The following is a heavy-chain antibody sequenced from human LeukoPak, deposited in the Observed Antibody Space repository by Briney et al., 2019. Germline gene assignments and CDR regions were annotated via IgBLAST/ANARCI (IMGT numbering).Heavy chain of an antibody. V-gene: IGHV3-30*02. CDR3: ATDFNWAWNY. CDR2: IRNVGNDK. Sequence: GGSLRLSCVVSGFRLRSYGMHWVRQAPGKGLEWVSFIRNVGNDKYYAQSVKGRFTISRDDSKNTQYLQMNSLRGEDTAVYYCATDFNWAWNYWGQGTLVTVSS. D-gene: IGHD7-27*01. J-gene: IGHJ4*02. CDR1: GFRLRSYG.